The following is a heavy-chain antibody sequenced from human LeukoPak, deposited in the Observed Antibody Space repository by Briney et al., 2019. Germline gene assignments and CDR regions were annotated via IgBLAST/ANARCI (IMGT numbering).Heavy chain of an antibody. CDR2: ISSFSGTI. Sequence: GGSLRLSCAASGLTFSSYSMNWVRQAPGKGLEWVAYISSFSGTIYYADSVKGRFTISRDNSKNTLYLQMNSLRAEDTAVYYCARLKAVAGMNLPTDYWGQGTLVTVSS. J-gene: IGHJ4*02. CDR1: GLTFSSYS. V-gene: IGHV3-48*01. CDR3: ARLKAVAGMNLPTDY. D-gene: IGHD6-19*01.